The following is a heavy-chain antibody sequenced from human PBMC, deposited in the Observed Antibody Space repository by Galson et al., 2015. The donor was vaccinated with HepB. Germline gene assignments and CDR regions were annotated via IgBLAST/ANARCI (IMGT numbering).Heavy chain of an antibody. D-gene: IGHD3-22*01. J-gene: IGHJ4*02. V-gene: IGHV3-23*01. CDR1: GFTFSSYA. Sequence: SLRLSCAASGFTFSSYAMSWVRQAPGKGLEWVSAISGSGGSTYYADSVKGRFTISRDNSKNTLYLQMNSLRAEDTAVYYCAKDSERFYYYDTQDYWGQGTLVTVSS. CDR3: AKDSERFYYYDTQDY. CDR2: ISGSGGST.